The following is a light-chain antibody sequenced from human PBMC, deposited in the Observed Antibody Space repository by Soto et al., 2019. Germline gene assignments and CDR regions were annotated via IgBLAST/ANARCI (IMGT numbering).Light chain of an antibody. V-gene: IGKV3-11*01. CDR3: QQRSGGQS. Sequence: LVLTQSPATLSLSPGEIAILSCRTSQNVRTLLAWYQQKPGQAPRLLVYDASYRATGVPARFSGSGSEPDFTLTISGLEPEDFAIYYCQQRSGGQSFGQGTRVEIK. CDR1: QNVRTL. J-gene: IGKJ5*01. CDR2: DAS.